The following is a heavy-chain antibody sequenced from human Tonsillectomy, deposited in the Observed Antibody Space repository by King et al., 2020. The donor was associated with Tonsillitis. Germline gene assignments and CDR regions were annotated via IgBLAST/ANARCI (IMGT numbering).Heavy chain of an antibody. V-gene: IGHV4-38-2*02. CDR3: ARDLRFYGSGSYYSVPTY. J-gene: IGHJ4*02. CDR1: GYSISSGYY. Sequence: VQLQESGPGLVKPSETLSLTCTVSGYSISSGYYWGWIRQPPGKGLEWIGSIYHSGRTYHNPSLQSRVTISVDTSRNQLSLKLSSVTAADTAVYYCARDLRFYGSGSYYSVPTYWGQGTLVTVSS. CDR2: IYHSGRT. D-gene: IGHD3-10*01.